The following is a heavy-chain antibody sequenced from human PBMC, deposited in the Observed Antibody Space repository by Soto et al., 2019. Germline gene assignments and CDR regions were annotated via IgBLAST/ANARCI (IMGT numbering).Heavy chain of an antibody. CDR2: ISGSGGST. Sequence: PGGSLRLSCAASGFTFSSYAMSWVRQAPGKGLEWVSAISGSGGSTYYADSVKGRFTISRDNSKNTLYLQMNSLRAEDTAVYYCEGLSGSYSSPSFDYWGQGTLVTVSS. CDR3: EGLSGSYSSPSFDY. V-gene: IGHV3-23*01. D-gene: IGHD1-26*01. CDR1: GFTFSSYA. J-gene: IGHJ4*02.